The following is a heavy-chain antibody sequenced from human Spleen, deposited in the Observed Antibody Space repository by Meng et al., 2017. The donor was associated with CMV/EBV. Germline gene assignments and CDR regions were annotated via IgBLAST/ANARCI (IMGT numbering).Heavy chain of an antibody. V-gene: IGHV3-21*01. Sequence: GGSLRLSCAASGFTFSSYEMNWVRQAPGKGLEWVSSISDSNLYIYYTDSVKGRFTVSRDNAKNSLYLQMNSLRAEDTAVYYCARVTIFGVVNSMDVWGQGTTVTVSS. D-gene: IGHD3-3*01. CDR1: GFTFSSYE. J-gene: IGHJ6*02. CDR2: ISDSNLYI. CDR3: ARVTIFGVVNSMDV.